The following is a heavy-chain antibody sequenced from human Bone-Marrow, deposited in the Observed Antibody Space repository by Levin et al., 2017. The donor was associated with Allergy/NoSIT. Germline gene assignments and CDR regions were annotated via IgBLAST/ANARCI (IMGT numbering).Heavy chain of an antibody. CDR3: ARASVPAVPLAFDI. Sequence: GESLKISCKASGYTFTSYDINWVRQATGQGLEWMGWMNPNSGNTGYAQKFQGRVTMTRNTSISTAYMELSSLRSEDTAVYYCARASVPAVPLAFDIWGQGTMVTVSS. V-gene: IGHV1-8*01. J-gene: IGHJ3*02. D-gene: IGHD5/OR15-5a*01. CDR1: GYTFTSYD. CDR2: MNPNSGNT.